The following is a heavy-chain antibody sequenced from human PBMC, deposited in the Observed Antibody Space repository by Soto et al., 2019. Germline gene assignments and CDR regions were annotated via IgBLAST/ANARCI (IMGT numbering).Heavy chain of an antibody. CDR1: GGTNCSSRYY. J-gene: IGHJ6*03. Sequence: SHTQSRTDTRPGGTNCSSRYYRGHKQKTPGKGLEWIGSIYYSGSTYYNPSLKSRVTISVDTSKNQFSLKLSSVAAADTAVYYCASDCGYSYGCIYHMDVWGKGTTVTVSS. V-gene: IGHV4-39*01. CDR3: ASDCGYSYGCIYHMDV. D-gene: IGHD5-18*01. CDR2: IYYSGST.